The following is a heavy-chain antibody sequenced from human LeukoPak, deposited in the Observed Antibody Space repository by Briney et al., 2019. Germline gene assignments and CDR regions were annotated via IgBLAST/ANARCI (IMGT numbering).Heavy chain of an antibody. CDR3: TTLSYAAAPT. D-gene: IGHD2-2*01. J-gene: IGHJ5*02. CDR1: GFTFSNAW. CDR2: VRSETDGGTT. V-gene: IGHV3-15*01. Sequence: GGSLRLSCAASGFTFSNAWMSWVRQAPGKGLEWVTRVRSETDGGTTDYAAPVQGRFTISRDDSKNTLYLQMNSLETDDTAVYYCTTLSYAAAPTWGQGTLVTVSS.